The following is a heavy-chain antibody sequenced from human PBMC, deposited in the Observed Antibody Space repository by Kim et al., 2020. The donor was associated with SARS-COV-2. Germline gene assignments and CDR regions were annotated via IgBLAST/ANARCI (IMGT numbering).Heavy chain of an antibody. V-gene: IGHV3-74*01. CDR1: GFIFSDYW. Sequence: GGSLRLSCAASGFIFSDYWMHWVRQAPGKGLVWLSCISSDRRSTSYEESVQGRFTISRDNAKNSLYLQMNSLRAEDTAVYYCVRDWYIVDNEYNFEYWGRGTRVSVSS. D-gene: IGHD2-15*01. CDR2: ISSDRRST. CDR3: VRDWYIVDNEYNFEY. J-gene: IGHJ4*02.